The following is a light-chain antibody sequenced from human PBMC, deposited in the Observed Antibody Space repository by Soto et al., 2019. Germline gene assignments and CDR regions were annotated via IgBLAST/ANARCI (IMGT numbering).Light chain of an antibody. CDR3: MQALQTPRT. V-gene: IGKV2-28*01. CDR2: LGS. Sequence: IVMTQSPLSLPVTPGEPASISCRSSQRLLHSNGYNYLDWYLQKPGQSPQLLIYLGSNRASEDPNRISGSGSGTDYTLEISRVEAEDVGVYYCMQALQTPRTFGQGTKVEIK. J-gene: IGKJ1*01. CDR1: QRLLHSNGYNY.